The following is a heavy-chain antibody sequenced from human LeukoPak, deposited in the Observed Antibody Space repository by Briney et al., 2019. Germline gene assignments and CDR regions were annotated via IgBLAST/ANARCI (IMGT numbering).Heavy chain of an antibody. Sequence: SETLSLTCSVSGGSISSYYWSWIRQPPGKGLEWIGFIHYSGSTNYNPSLKSRVTISVDTSKNQFSLKLKSVTAADTAVYYCARDHGYSYGYNWFDPWGQGTLVTVSS. CDR2: IHYSGST. J-gene: IGHJ5*02. V-gene: IGHV4-59*01. D-gene: IGHD5-18*01. CDR1: GGSISSYY. CDR3: ARDHGYSYGYNWFDP.